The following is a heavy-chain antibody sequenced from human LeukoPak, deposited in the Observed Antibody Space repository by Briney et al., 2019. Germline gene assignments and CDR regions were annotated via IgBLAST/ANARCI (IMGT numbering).Heavy chain of an antibody. V-gene: IGHV3-74*01. Sequence: GGSLRLSCAASGFTFSSYWMHWVRQAPGKGLVWVSRINSDGSSTSYADSVKGRFTISRDNAKNSLYLQMNSLRAEDTAVYYCARRRGTAEIDYWGQGTLVTVSS. CDR2: INSDGSST. J-gene: IGHJ4*02. D-gene: IGHD3-16*01. CDR3: ARRRGTAEIDY. CDR1: GFTFSSYW.